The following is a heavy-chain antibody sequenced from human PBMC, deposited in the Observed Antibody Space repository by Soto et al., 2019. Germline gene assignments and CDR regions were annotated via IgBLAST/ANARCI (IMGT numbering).Heavy chain of an antibody. D-gene: IGHD6-13*01. Sequence: QVQLQQWGAGLLKPPETLSLTCAVYGGSFSGYYWSWIRQPPGKGLEWIGEINHSGSTNYNPSLKSRVTISVDTSKNQFSLKLSSVTAADTAVYYCARCLRVPGIAAAGTQGYGMDVWGQGTTVTVSS. CDR2: INHSGST. J-gene: IGHJ6*02. CDR3: ARCLRVPGIAAAGTQGYGMDV. CDR1: GGSFSGYY. V-gene: IGHV4-34*01.